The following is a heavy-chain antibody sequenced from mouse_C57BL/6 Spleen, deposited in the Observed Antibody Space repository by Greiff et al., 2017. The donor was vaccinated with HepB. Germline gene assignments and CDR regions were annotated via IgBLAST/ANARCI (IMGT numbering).Heavy chain of an antibody. J-gene: IGHJ2*01. Sequence: VQLQQSGAELVRPGASVKLSCKASGYTFTDYYINWVKQRPGQGLEWIARIYPGSGNTYYNEKFKGKATLTAEKSSSTAYMQLSSLTSEDSAVYFCARSKFITTVVATGNYFDYWGQGTTLTVSS. CDR1: GYTFTDYY. D-gene: IGHD1-1*01. CDR2: IYPGSGNT. CDR3: ARSKFITTVVATGNYFDY. V-gene: IGHV1-76*01.